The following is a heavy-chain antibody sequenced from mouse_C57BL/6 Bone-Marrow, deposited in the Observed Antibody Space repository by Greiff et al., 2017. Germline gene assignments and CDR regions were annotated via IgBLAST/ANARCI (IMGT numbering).Heavy chain of an antibody. Sequence: QVQLKESGPELVKPGASVKISCKASGYTFTDYYINWVKQRPGQGLEWIGWIFPGGGSTYYNEKFKGKATLTVDKSSSTAYMLLSSLTSEDSAVYFCARDGIYYYGSSHWYFDVWGTGTTVTVSS. CDR1: GYTFTDYY. J-gene: IGHJ1*03. CDR3: ARDGIYYYGSSHWYFDV. CDR2: IFPGGGST. V-gene: IGHV1-75*01. D-gene: IGHD1-1*01.